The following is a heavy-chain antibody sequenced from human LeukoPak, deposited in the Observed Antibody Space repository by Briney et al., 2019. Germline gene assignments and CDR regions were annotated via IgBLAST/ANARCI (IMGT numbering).Heavy chain of an antibody. Sequence: GGSLRLSCAASGFTFSSYWMSWVRQAPGKGLEWVANIKQDGSEKYYVDSVKGRFTISRDNAKNSLYLQMNSLRAEDTAVYYCAREVGGVWSGYYFDYWGQGTLVTVPS. V-gene: IGHV3-7*01. CDR1: GFTFSSYW. CDR3: AREVGGVWSGYYFDY. D-gene: IGHD3-3*01. J-gene: IGHJ4*02. CDR2: IKQDGSEK.